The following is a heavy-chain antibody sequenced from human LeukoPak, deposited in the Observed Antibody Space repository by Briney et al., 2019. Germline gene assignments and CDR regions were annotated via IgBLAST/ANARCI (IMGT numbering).Heavy chain of an antibody. CDR2: IYYSGST. J-gene: IGHJ3*01. Sequence: ASETLSLTCTVSGGSISSSSNYWGWIRQPPGKGLEWIGSIYYSGSTYYNPSLKSRVTISVDTSKNQFSLKLSSVTAADTAVYYCARLTLYYYDSSADSWGQGTMVTVSS. CDR1: GGSISSSSNY. V-gene: IGHV4-39*01. D-gene: IGHD3-22*01. CDR3: ARLTLYYYDSSADS.